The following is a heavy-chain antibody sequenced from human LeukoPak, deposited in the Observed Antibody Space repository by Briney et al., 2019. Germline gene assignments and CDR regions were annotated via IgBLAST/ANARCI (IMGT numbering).Heavy chain of an antibody. D-gene: IGHD7-27*01. CDR1: GFMFSSYA. J-gene: IGHJ2*01. Sequence: PGRSLRLSCAASGFMFSSYAMHWVRQAPGKGLEWAAVISHDGKNKYYADSVTGRFTISRDNSKNTLYLQMISLRAEDTAVYYCARDLTGDRSWYFDLWGRGTLVTVSS. V-gene: IGHV3-30*04. CDR3: ARDLTGDRSWYFDL. CDR2: ISHDGKNK.